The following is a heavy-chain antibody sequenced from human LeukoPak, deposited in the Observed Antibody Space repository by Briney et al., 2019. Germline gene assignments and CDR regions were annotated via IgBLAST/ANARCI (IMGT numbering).Heavy chain of an antibody. CDR3: APDLRGAAWSLDY. CDR1: GFTFRNYG. J-gene: IGHJ4*02. CDR2: VSDSGTSA. V-gene: IGHV3-23*01. D-gene: IGHD2-15*01. Sequence: GGSLRLSCAVSGFTFRNYGMSWVRQAPGKGLEWVSVVSDSGTSAYYADSVNGRFTISRDNFKNTLYLQMNSLRAEDTAIYYCAPDLRGAAWSLDYWGQGTLVTVSS.